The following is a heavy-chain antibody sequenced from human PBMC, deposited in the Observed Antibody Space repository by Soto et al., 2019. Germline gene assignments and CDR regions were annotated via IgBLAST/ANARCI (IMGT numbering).Heavy chain of an antibody. V-gene: IGHV3-30*18. CDR1: GFTFSSYG. CDR2: ISHDGSNK. D-gene: IGHD2-15*01. CDR3: EKHANHTSVVTARIGY. J-gene: IGHJ4*02. Sequence: PGGSLRLSCAASGFTFSSYGMHWVRQAPGKGLEWVAVISHDGSNKYYADSVKGRFTISRDNSKNTLYLQMNSLRAEDTAVSFREKHANHTSVVTARIGYWGQGTLVTVSS.